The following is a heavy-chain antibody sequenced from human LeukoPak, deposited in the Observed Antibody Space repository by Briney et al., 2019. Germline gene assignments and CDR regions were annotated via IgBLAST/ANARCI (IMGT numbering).Heavy chain of an antibody. CDR3: ARHSPQTHDSSGYYYFDY. D-gene: IGHD3-22*01. Sequence: SETLSLTCTVSGGSISSSSYYWGWIRQPPGKGLEWIGSIYYSGSTYYNPSLESRVTISVDTSKNQFSLKLSSVTAADTAVYYCARHSPQTHDSSGYYYFDYWGQGTLVTVSS. V-gene: IGHV4-39*01. CDR1: GGSISSSSYY. J-gene: IGHJ4*02. CDR2: IYYSGST.